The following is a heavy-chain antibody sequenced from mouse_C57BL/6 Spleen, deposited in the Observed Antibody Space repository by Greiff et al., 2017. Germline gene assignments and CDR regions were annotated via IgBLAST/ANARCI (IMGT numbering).Heavy chain of an antibody. CDR1: GYSITSGYY. Sequence: VQLKESGPGLVKPSQSLSLTCSVTGYSITSGYYWNWIRQFPGNKLEWMGYISYDGSNNYNPSLKNRISITRDTSKNQFFLKLNSVTTEDTATYYCASGGNYVPGYFDYWGQGTTLTVSS. V-gene: IGHV3-6*01. D-gene: IGHD2-1*01. CDR3: ASGGNYVPGYFDY. J-gene: IGHJ2*01. CDR2: ISYDGSN.